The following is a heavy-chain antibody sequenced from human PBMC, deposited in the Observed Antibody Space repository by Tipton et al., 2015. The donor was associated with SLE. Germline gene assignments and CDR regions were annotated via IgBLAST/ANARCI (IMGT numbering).Heavy chain of an antibody. Sequence: GLVKPSQTLSLTCAISGDSVSTNSAAWTWIRQSPSRGLEWLGRTYYMSKWYSDYAVSVKSRITINPDTSKNQFSLQLNSVTPEDTAVYYCERVWGTGSRGVDYWGQGTLVTVSS. V-gene: IGHV6-1*01. CDR2: TYYMSKWYS. CDR1: GDSVSTNSAA. D-gene: IGHD2-2*01. J-gene: IGHJ4*02. CDR3: ERVWGTGSRGVDY.